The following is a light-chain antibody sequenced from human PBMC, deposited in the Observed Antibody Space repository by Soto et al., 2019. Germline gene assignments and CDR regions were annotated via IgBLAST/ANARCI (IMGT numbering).Light chain of an antibody. Sequence: QSALTQPASVSGSPGQSITISCTGTSSDVGGYNYVSWYQQHPGKAPKLMIYDVSNRPSGVSNRFSGSKSGNTASLTISGLQAEDEADHYCSSYTSSSTPFYVFGTGTKLTVL. CDR1: SSDVGGYNY. CDR2: DVS. V-gene: IGLV2-14*01. CDR3: SSYTSSSTPFYV. J-gene: IGLJ1*01.